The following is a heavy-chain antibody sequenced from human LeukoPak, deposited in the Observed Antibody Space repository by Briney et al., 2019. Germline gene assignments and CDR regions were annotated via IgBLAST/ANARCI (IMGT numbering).Heavy chain of an antibody. CDR2: INHNGST. CDR3: ARPPRYCSSTSCYAIRDYYYYMDV. Sequence: SETLSLTCAVYGGSFSRYYWSWIRQPPGKGLEWIGEINHNGSTNYNPSLKSRVTISVDTSKNQFSLKLSSVTAADTAVYYCARPPRYCSSTSCYAIRDYYYYMDVWGKGTTVTVSS. V-gene: IGHV4-34*01. CDR1: GGSFSRYY. D-gene: IGHD2-2*01. J-gene: IGHJ6*03.